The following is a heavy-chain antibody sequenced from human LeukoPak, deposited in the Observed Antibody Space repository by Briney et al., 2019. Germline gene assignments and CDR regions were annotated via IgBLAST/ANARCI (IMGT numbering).Heavy chain of an antibody. CDR3: GRVLNTPKLLDS. J-gene: IGHJ4*02. CDR1: DASLRGTFY. CDR2: VFHLQTVRT. V-gene: IGHV4-38-2*01. Sequence: PSETLSLSRALSDASLRGTFYWAWFRPPPAKALEWIGTVFHLQTVRTFSNPSLGSRISMSLDTSLNEFYLNLTSVTAADTALYFCGRVLNTPKLLDSWGRGTLVTVSS. D-gene: IGHD2-15*01.